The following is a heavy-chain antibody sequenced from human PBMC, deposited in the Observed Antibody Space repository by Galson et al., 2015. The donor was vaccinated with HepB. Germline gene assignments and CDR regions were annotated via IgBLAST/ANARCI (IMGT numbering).Heavy chain of an antibody. CDR1: GFPFSDYY. J-gene: IGHJ4*02. V-gene: IGHV3-11*06. Sequence: SLRLSCAASGFPFSDYYMSWIRQTPGKGLEWISHISSSTSYTTYADSVKGRFTISRDDAKNSLYLQMNSLRVEETAVYYCARVGVWAVPGASEGFDHWGQGVLVIVSS. D-gene: IGHD2-2*01. CDR3: ARVGVWAVPGASEGFDH. CDR2: ISSSTSYT.